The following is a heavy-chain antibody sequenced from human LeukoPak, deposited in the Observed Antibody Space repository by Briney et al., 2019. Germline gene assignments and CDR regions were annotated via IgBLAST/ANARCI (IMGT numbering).Heavy chain of an antibody. CDR1: GFTFTNYV. V-gene: IGHV3-23*01. Sequence: PGESLRPSCAASGFTFTNYVMNWVRQVPGKGLEWVSSITGTADKTYDADSVKGRFTISRDNSKNTPSLQMSSLRVEDTAIYYCARRGGSRGWGAFDIWGQGTIVTVSS. CDR3: ARRGGSRGWGAFDI. CDR2: ITGTADKT. J-gene: IGHJ3*02. D-gene: IGHD6-19*01.